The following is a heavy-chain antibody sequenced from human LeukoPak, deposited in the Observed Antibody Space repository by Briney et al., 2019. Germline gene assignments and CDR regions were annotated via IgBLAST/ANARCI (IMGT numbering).Heavy chain of an antibody. CDR3: ARDESSPPTHFDY. CDR1: GFTFSSYS. D-gene: IGHD6-13*01. Sequence: GGSLRLSCAASGFTFSSYSMNWVRQAPGEGLDWVSSISSSSSYIYYADSVKGLFTISRDNAKNSLYLQMNSLRDEDTAVYHCARDESSPPTHFDYWGKGPLVTVSS. V-gene: IGHV3-21*01. J-gene: IGHJ4*02. CDR2: ISSSSSYI.